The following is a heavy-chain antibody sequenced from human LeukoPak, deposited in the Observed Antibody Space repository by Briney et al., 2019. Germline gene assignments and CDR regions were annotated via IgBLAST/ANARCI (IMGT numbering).Heavy chain of an antibody. D-gene: IGHD3-16*01. CDR3: ATDYSYATNW. Sequence: GGSLRLSCAASGFTLSSHWMHWVRQAPGKGLVWVSRITSDGTNTSYADSVKGRFTVSRDNAMNTLYLQMNSVRAEDTAVYYCATDYSYATNWWGRGTLVTVSS. CDR1: GFTLSSHW. CDR2: ITSDGTNT. V-gene: IGHV3-74*01. J-gene: IGHJ4*02.